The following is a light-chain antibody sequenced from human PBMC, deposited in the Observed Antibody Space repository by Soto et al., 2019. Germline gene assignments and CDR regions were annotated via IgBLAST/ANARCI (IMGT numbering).Light chain of an antibody. CDR1: QSVGSY. V-gene: IGKV3-11*01. CDR3: QQRRA. Sequence: EIVLTQSPATLSLSPGERATLSCRASQSVGSYLAWYQQKRGQAPRLLIYDASNRATDIPARFSGSGSGTDFTLTISSLEPEDFAVYYCQQRRAFGPGTNVDI. J-gene: IGKJ3*01. CDR2: DAS.